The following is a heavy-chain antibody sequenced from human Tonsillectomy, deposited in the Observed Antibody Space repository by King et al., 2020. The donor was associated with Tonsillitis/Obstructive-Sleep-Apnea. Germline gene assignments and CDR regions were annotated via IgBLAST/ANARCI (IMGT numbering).Heavy chain of an antibody. D-gene: IGHD3-9*01. CDR1: GFTFSSYA. Sequence: VQLAESGGGLVQPGGSLRLSCAASGFTFSSYAMHWVRQAPGKGLEYVSAISSNGGSTYYANSVKGRFTISRDNSKNTLYLQMGSLRAEDMAVYYCAREGIFSHYMDVWGKGTTVTVSS. V-gene: IGHV3-64*01. CDR2: ISSNGGST. J-gene: IGHJ6*03. CDR3: AREGIFSHYMDV.